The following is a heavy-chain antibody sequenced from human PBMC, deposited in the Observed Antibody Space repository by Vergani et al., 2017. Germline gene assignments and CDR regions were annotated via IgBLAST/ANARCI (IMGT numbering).Heavy chain of an antibody. Sequence: QVQLQESGPGLVKPSETLSLTCTVSGGSISSYYWSWIRQPPGKGLEWIGYNYYSGSTNYNPSLKSRVTISVDTSKNQFSLKLSSVPAADTAVYYCARGGFTVTPYYFDYWGQGTLVTVSS. CDR2: NYYSGST. CDR1: GGSISSYY. J-gene: IGHJ4*02. V-gene: IGHV4-59*01. CDR3: ARGGFTVTPYYFDY. D-gene: IGHD4-17*01.